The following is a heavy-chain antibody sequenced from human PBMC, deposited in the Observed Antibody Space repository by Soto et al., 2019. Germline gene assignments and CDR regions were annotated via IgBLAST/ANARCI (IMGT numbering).Heavy chain of an antibody. J-gene: IGHJ3*02. D-gene: IGHD3-3*01. CDR2: INPATGAA. V-gene: IGHV1-2*02. CDR3: ARGGGVGVAGSAAFDM. CDR1: GYPVTAYY. Sequence: QLHLVQSGAVVKKPGASVTVSCSASGYPVTAYYMHWVRQAPGRGLEWMGGINPATGAAKYTQTFQGRVTMARDPATNTGFKEPGGLTSEDPAGFYCARGGGVGVAGSAAFDMWGQGTLVTVSS.